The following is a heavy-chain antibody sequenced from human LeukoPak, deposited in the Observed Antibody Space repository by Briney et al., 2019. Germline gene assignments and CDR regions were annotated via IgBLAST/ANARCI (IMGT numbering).Heavy chain of an antibody. D-gene: IGHD2-2*01. CDR2: IYHSGST. V-gene: IGHV4-30-2*01. J-gene: IGHJ5*02. CDR1: GGSISSGGYS. CDR3: ARGYCSSTSCLNWFDP. Sequence: SETLSLTCAVSGGSISSGGYSWSWIRQPPGKGLEWIGYIYHSGSTYYNPSLKSRVTISVDRSKNQFSLKLSPVTAADTAVYYCARGYCSSTSCLNWFDPWGQGTLVTVSS.